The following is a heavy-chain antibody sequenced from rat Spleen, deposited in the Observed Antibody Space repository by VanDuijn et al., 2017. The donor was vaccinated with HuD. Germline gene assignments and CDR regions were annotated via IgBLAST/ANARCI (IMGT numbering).Heavy chain of an antibody. CDR1: GFTFSDYN. J-gene: IGHJ3*01. CDR3: ARPSYGYPFAY. D-gene: IGHD1-7*01. V-gene: IGHV5-7*01. CDR2: ITYDGSGT. Sequence: EVQLMESGGGLVQPGRSLKLSCAASGFTFSDYNMAWVRQAPKKGLEWVATITYDGSGTYYRDSVKGRFTISRDNAKSTLYLQMDSLRSEDTATYYCARPSYGYPFAYWGQGTLVTVSS.